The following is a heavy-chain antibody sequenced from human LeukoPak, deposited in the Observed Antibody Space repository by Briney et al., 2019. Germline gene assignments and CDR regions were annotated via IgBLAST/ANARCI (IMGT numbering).Heavy chain of an antibody. V-gene: IGHV1-2*02. Sequence: ASVKVSCKASGYTFTGYYMHWVRQAPGQGLEWMGWINPSSGGTNYAQKFQGRVTMTRDTSISTAYMELSRLRSDDTAVYYCARDLVTDTPYGSGTNWFDPWGQGTLVTVSS. J-gene: IGHJ5*02. CDR3: ARDLVTDTPYGSGTNWFDP. D-gene: IGHD3-10*01. CDR2: INPSSGGT. CDR1: GYTFTGYY.